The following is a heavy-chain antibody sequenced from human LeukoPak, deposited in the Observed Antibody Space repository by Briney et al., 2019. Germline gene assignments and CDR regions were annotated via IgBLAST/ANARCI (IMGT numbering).Heavy chain of an antibody. V-gene: IGHV3-73*01. CDR2: IISKANNYPT. Sequence: GGSLKLSCEASGFMFSGSPMHWVRQASGKGLEWVGHIISKANNYPTRYAAAVKGKFTIPRDYSKNTAYLQMNRLKTEDTAVYYCARPSPYGSGTDYYFDSWGRGTLVTVSS. CDR1: GFMFSGSP. D-gene: IGHD3-10*01. CDR3: ARPSPYGSGTDYYFDS. J-gene: IGHJ4*02.